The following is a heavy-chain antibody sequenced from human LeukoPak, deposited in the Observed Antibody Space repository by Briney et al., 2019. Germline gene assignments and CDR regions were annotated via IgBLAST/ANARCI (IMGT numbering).Heavy chain of an antibody. V-gene: IGHV3-74*01. D-gene: IGHD4-11*01. CDR3: ARDHSNGQGINFDY. Sequence: GGSLRLSCAASGFTFSTYWMHWVRQAPGKGLVWVLRINSDGSSTTYADSVKGRFTISRDNAKNTLFLQMNSLRAEDTAVYYCARDHSNGQGINFDYWGQGALVTVSS. CDR1: GFTFSTYW. J-gene: IGHJ4*02. CDR2: INSDGSST.